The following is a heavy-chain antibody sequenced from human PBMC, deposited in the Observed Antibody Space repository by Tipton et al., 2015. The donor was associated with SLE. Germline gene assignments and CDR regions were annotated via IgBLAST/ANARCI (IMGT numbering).Heavy chain of an antibody. CDR2: MYHSGGP. V-gene: IGHV4-38-2*02. Sequence: TLSLTCTVSGYSISSGYYWGWIRPPPGKGLEWIGIMYHSGGPYYNPPLKSRVTISVDTSKNQLSLKVSSVTAADTAVYYCARAYSYGYDYYYYGMDVWGQGTTVTVSS. CDR3: ARAYSYGYDYYYYGMDV. CDR1: GYSISSGYY. D-gene: IGHD5-18*01. J-gene: IGHJ6*02.